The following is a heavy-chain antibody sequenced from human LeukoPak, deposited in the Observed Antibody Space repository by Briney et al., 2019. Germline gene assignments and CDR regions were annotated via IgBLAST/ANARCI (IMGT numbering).Heavy chain of an antibody. CDR2: INHSGST. CDR1: GYSISSGYY. J-gene: IGHJ5*02. CDR3: ARAEAAANYNWFDP. Sequence: SETLSLTCTVSGYSISSGYYWSWIRQPPGKGLEWIGEINHSGSTNYNPSLKSRVTISVDTSKNQFSLKLSSVTAADTAVYYCARAEAAANYNWFDPWGQGTLVTVSS. V-gene: IGHV4-38-2*02. D-gene: IGHD6-13*01.